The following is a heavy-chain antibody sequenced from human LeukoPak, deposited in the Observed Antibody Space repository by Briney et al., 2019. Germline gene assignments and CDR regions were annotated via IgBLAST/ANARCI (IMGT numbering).Heavy chain of an antibody. CDR3: ARGQDTVVTGRDAFDI. D-gene: IGHD4-23*01. Sequence: GGSLRLSCAVSGFIFSSYSMNWVRQAPGKGLEWVSSISTSSIYIYYADSVKGRFTISRDNAKHSLYLQMNSLTAEHTAVYYCARGQDTVVTGRDAFDIWGQGTMVTVSS. CDR1: GFIFSSYS. V-gene: IGHV3-21*03. J-gene: IGHJ3*02. CDR2: ISTSSIYI.